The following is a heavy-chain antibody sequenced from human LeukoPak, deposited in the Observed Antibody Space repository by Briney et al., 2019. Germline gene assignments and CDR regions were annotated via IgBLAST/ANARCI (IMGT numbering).Heavy chain of an antibody. Sequence: SVKVSCKASGYTFTSYDINWVRQATGQGLEWMGGIIPIFGTANYAQKFQGRVTITADKSTSTAYMELSSLRSEDTAVYYCARDVSAGNSEFFDYWGQGTLVTVSS. CDR1: GYTFTSYD. V-gene: IGHV1-69*06. CDR3: ARDVSAGNSEFFDY. D-gene: IGHD4-23*01. CDR2: IIPIFGTA. J-gene: IGHJ4*02.